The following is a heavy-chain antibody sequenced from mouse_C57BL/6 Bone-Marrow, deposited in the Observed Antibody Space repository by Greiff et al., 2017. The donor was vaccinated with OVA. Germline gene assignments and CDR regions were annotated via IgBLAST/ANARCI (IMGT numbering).Heavy chain of an antibody. V-gene: IGHV5-17*01. J-gene: IGHJ4*01. CDR2: ISSGSSTI. Sequence: EVKVVESGGGLVKPGGSLKLSCAASGFTFSDYGMHWVRQAPEKGLEWVAYISSGSSTIYYADTVKGRFTISRDNAKNTLFLQMTSLRSEDTAMYYCARPYGNYPGYAMDYWGQGTSVTVSS. D-gene: IGHD2-1*01. CDR1: GFTFSDYG. CDR3: ARPYGNYPGYAMDY.